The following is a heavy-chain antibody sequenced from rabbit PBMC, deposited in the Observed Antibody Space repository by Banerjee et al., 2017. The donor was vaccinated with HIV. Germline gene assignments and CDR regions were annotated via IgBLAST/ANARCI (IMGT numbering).Heavy chain of an antibody. CDR3: AREFNGYFTL. J-gene: IGHJ4*01. Sequence: QQQLVESGGGLVKPEGSLTLTCKASGFDLSSYYYMCWVRQAPGKGLEWIACIVTSSGSTYYASWVNGRFTISKTSSTTVTLQMTSLTAADTATYFCAREFNGYFTLWGQGTLVTVS. V-gene: IGHV1S45*01. CDR2: IVTSSGST. CDR1: GFDLSSYYY. D-gene: IGHD6-1*01.